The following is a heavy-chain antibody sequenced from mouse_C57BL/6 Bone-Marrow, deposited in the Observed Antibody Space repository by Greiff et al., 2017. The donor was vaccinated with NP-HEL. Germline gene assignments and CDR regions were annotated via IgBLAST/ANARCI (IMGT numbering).Heavy chain of an antibody. CDR3: ARWVITTVVPWYFDV. CDR2: IYPGSGST. J-gene: IGHJ1*03. D-gene: IGHD1-1*01. CDR1: GYTFTSYW. V-gene: IGHV1-55*01. Sequence: QVQLQQPGAELVKPGASVKMSCKASGYTFTSYWITWVKQRPGQGLEWIGDIYPGSGSTNYNEKFKSKATLTVDTSSSTAYMQLSSLTSEDSAVYYCARWVITTVVPWYFDVWGTGTTVTVSS.